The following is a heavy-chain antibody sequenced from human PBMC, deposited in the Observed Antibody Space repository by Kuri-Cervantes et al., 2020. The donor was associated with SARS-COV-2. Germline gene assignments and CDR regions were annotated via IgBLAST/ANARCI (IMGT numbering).Heavy chain of an antibody. Sequence: GGSLRLSCAASGFTFSSYDMHWVRQATGKGLEWVSAIGTAGDTYYPGSVKGRFTISRENAKNSLYLQMNSLRAGDTAVYYCARDLTFTILEWPPGVYYYGMDVWGQGTTVTVSS. J-gene: IGHJ6*02. CDR1: GFTFSSYD. D-gene: IGHD3-3*01. CDR3: ARDLTFTILEWPPGVYYYGMDV. V-gene: IGHV3-13*01. CDR2: IGTAGDT.